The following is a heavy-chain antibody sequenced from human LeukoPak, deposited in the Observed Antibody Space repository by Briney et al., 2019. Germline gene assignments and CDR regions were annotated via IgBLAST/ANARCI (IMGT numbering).Heavy chain of an antibody. Sequence: SQTLSLTCAVSGGSISSGGYSWSWIRQPPGKGLEWIGYIYHSGSTYYNPSLKSRVTISVDRSKNQFSLKLSSVTAADTAVYYCARDNYGLFDYWGQGTLVTVSS. D-gene: IGHD4-17*01. V-gene: IGHV4-30-2*01. CDR2: IYHSGST. CDR3: ARDNYGLFDY. J-gene: IGHJ4*02. CDR1: GGSISSGGYS.